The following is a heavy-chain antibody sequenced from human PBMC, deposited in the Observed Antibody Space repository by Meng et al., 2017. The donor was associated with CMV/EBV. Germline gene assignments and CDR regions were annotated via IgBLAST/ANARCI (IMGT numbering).Heavy chain of an antibody. CDR2: ISYDGSNK. J-gene: IGHJ6*02. Sequence: GESLKISCAASGFTFSSYAMHWVRQAPGKGLEWVAVISYDGSNKYYADSVKGRFTISRDNSKNTLYLQMNSLRAEDTAVYYCAKRHDYGDYYYYYGMDVWGQGTTVTVSS. V-gene: IGHV3-30-3*02. D-gene: IGHD4-17*01. CDR3: AKRHDYGDYYYYYGMDV. CDR1: GFTFSSYA.